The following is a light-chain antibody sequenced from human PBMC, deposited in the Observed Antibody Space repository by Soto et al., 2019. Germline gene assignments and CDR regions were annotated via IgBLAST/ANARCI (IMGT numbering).Light chain of an antibody. CDR1: QSVSSY. CDR3: QQRSNWPHSIT. J-gene: IGKJ5*01. V-gene: IGKV3-11*01. Sequence: EIVLIQSPATLSLSPGERSTLSCMAIQSVSSYLAWYQQKPGQAPRLLIYDASNRATGIPARLSGSGSGTDFTLTISSLEPEDFAVYYCQQRSNWPHSITFGQGTRLEIK. CDR2: DAS.